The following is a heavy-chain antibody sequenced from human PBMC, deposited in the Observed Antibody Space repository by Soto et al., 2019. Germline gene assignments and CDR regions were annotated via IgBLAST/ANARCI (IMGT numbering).Heavy chain of an antibody. Sequence: QVQLVESGGGVVQPGRSLRLYCAASGFTFSSYGMHWVRQAPGKGLEWVAVISYDGSNKYYADSVKGRFTISRDNSKNTLYLQMNSLRAEDTAVYYCATRWRVAATREFDYLGQGTLVTVSS. CDR1: GFTFSSYG. CDR2: ISYDGSNK. CDR3: ATRWRVAATREFDY. J-gene: IGHJ4*02. D-gene: IGHD2-15*01. V-gene: IGHV3-30*03.